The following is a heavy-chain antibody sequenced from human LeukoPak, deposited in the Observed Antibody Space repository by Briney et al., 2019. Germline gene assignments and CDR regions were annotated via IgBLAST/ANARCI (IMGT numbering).Heavy chain of an antibody. CDR2: IKQDGSEK. D-gene: IGHD2-15*01. V-gene: IGHV3-7*01. J-gene: IGHJ4*02. Sequence: GGSLRLSCAASGFTFSSYWMSWVRRAPGKGLEWVANIKQDGSEKYYVDSVKGRFTISRDNAKNSLYLQMNSLRAEDTAVYYCARHDHYSGGSCVYWGQGTLDTVSS. CDR1: GFTFSSYW. CDR3: ARHDHYSGGSCVY.